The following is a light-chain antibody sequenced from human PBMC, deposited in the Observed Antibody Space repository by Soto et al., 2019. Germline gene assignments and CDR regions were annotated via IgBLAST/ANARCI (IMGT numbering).Light chain of an antibody. J-gene: IGKJ3*01. CDR3: QQSYNTPCT. V-gene: IGKV1-39*01. CDR1: ENINKY. CDR2: AAS. Sequence: QMTKSLSYLSATDERRVTINCRATENINKYVSWYQHQPGKAPILLIYAASNLQGGVPSRFSGSGSGTHFTLTISSLQPEDFATYYCQQSYNTPCTFGPGAMVDIK.